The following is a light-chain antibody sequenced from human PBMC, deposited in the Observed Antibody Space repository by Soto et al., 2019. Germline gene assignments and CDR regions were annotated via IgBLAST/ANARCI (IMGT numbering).Light chain of an antibody. CDR2: EVN. V-gene: IGLV2-14*01. CDR3: SSYTSGSTYV. CDR1: SSDVGGYNY. J-gene: IGLJ1*01. Sequence: QSALTQPASVSGSPGQSITISCTGTSSDVGGYNYVSWYQQHPGKAPKLVIYEVNNRPSGISHRFSGSKSGNTASLTISGRQAEDEAEYYCSSYTSGSTYVFGTGTKLTVL.